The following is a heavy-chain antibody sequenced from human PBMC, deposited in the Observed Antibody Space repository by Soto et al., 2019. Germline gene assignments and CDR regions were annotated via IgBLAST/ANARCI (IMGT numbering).Heavy chain of an antibody. D-gene: IGHD5-18*01. CDR3: ARDTDVDTAMVTGTPSGY. V-gene: IGHV3-33*01. CDR1: GFTFSSYG. Sequence: PGGSLRLSCAASGFTFSSYGMHWVRQAPGKGLEWVAVIWYDGSNKYYADSVKGRFTISRDNSKNTLYLQMNSLRAEDTAVYYCARDTDVDTAMVTGTPSGYWGPGTLVSGS. J-gene: IGHJ4*02. CDR2: IWYDGSNK.